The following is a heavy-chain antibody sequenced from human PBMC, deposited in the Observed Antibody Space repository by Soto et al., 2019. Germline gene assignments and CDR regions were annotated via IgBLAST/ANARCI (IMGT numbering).Heavy chain of an antibody. J-gene: IGHJ6*02. CDR3: ARETRPTVIYYYYGMDV. Sequence: EVQLVESGGGLVQPGGSLRLSCAASGFTFSSYSMNWVRQAPGKGLEWVSYISSSSSTIYYADSVKGRFTISRDNAKNSLYLQMNSLRDEDTAVYYCARETRPTVIYYYYGMDVWGQGTTVTVSS. CDR1: GFTFSSYS. D-gene: IGHD4-17*01. CDR2: ISSSSSTI. V-gene: IGHV3-48*02.